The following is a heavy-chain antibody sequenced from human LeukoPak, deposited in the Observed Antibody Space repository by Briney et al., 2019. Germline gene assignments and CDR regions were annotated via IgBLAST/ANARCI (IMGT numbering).Heavy chain of an antibody. D-gene: IGHD5-12*01. Sequence: ASVKVSCKASGYTFTSYYMHWVRQAPGQGLEWMGWMNPNSGNTGYAQKFQGRVTMTRNTSISTAYMGLSSLRSEDTAVYYCARGRGYNGYDYFDDRFDPWGQGTLVTVSS. CDR1: GYTFTSYY. V-gene: IGHV1-8*02. CDR2: MNPNSGNT. CDR3: ARGRGYNGYDYFDDRFDP. J-gene: IGHJ5*02.